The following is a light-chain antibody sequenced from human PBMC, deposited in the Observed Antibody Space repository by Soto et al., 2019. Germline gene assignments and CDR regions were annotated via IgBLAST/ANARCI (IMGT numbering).Light chain of an antibody. Sequence: EIVLTQSPATLSLSPGEGVTLSCRASQSVSSYLAWYQQKPGQAPRLLIYDAFNRATGIPDRFSGSGSGTDFTLNISSLEPEDFAVYYCQQRSNWPSEFTFGRGTKLEI. J-gene: IGKJ2*01. CDR2: DAF. CDR3: QQRSNWPSEFT. V-gene: IGKV3-11*01. CDR1: QSVSSY.